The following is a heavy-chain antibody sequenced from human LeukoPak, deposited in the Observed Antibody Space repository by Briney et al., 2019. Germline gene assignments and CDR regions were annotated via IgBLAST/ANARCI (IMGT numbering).Heavy chain of an antibody. CDR1: GFTFSSHA. D-gene: IGHD5-24*01. J-gene: IGHJ4*02. V-gene: IGHV3-7*04. CDR3: TRVGYIDEGIDY. Sequence: GGSLRLSCVGSGFTFSSHAMSWVRQAPGEGLEWVANIKQDGSKKSYVDSVKGRFTISRDNAKNSLYLQVNSLRAEDTAIYYCTRVGYIDEGIDYWGQGTLVTVSS. CDR2: IKQDGSKK.